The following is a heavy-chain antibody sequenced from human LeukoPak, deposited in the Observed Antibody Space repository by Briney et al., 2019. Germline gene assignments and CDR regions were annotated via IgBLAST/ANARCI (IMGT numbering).Heavy chain of an antibody. V-gene: IGHV1-46*01. CDR2: INPSGGST. Sequence: ASVKVSCKASGYTFTSYYMHWVRQAPGQGLEWMGIINPSGGSTSYAQKFQGRVTITADESTSTAYMELSSLRSEDTAVYYCATSHSSGWYYFDYWGQGTLVTVSS. J-gene: IGHJ4*02. CDR3: ATSHSSGWYYFDY. CDR1: GYTFTSYY. D-gene: IGHD6-19*01.